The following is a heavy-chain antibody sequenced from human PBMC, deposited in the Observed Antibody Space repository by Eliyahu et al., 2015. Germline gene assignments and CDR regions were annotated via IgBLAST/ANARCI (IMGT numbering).Heavy chain of an antibody. CDR2: INGCHGKT. V-gene: IGHV1-3*01. J-gene: IGHJ6*02. D-gene: IGHD1-14*01. CDR1: GYTFTSYA. Sequence: QVQLVQSGAEVKKPGASVKVSCKASGYTFTSYAMHWVRQAPGQRLEWMGWINGCHGKTKYSQKFQGRVTITRDTSASTAYMELSSLRSEDTAVYYCARDGANNPEESPGVLYYYYGMDVWGQGTTVTVSS. CDR3: ARDGANNPEESPGVLYYYYGMDV.